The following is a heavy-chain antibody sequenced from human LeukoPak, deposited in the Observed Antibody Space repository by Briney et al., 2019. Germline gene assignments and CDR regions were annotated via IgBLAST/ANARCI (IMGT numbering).Heavy chain of an antibody. V-gene: IGHV3-53*01. CDR1: GFTVSSNY. CDR3: ARMSIAGEFDY. Sequence: GGSLRLSCAASGFTVSSNYMSWVRQAPGKGLAWVSVIYSGGSTYYPDSVKGRFTIPRDNSKNTLYLQMNSLRAEDTAVYYCARMSIAGEFDYWGQGTLVTVSS. D-gene: IGHD1-14*01. J-gene: IGHJ4*02. CDR2: IYSGGST.